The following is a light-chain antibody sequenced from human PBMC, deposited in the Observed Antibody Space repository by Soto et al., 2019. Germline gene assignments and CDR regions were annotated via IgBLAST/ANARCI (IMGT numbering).Light chain of an antibody. CDR1: SSNIGNTY. Sequence: QSVLTQPPSVSAAPGQKVTISCSGSSSNIGNTYVSWYQQLPGTAPKLLIYDNNKRPSGIPDRFSDSKSGTSATLATTGLQPGDEADYYCGTWDSSLSAYVFGTGTKLTVL. CDR3: GTWDSSLSAYV. V-gene: IGLV1-51*01. CDR2: DNN. J-gene: IGLJ1*01.